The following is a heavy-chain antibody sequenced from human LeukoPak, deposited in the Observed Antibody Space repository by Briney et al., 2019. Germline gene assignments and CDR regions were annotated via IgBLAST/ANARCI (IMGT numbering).Heavy chain of an antibody. V-gene: IGHV3-11*01. CDR1: GFTFSDYY. CDR3: ATAYCGGDCYFQMDGMDV. CDR2: ISSSGSTI. Sequence: PGGSLRLSRAASGFTFSDYYMSWIRQAPGKGLGWVSYISSSGSTIYYADSVKGRFTISRDNAKNSLYLQMNSLRAEDTAVYYCATAYCGGDCYFQMDGMDVWGQGTTVTVSS. J-gene: IGHJ6*02. D-gene: IGHD2-21*02.